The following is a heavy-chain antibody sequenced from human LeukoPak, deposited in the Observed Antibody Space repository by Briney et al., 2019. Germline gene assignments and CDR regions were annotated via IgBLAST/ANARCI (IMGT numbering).Heavy chain of an antibody. CDR2: MHPNSGNT. CDR3: ARITTMVRGVLSY. J-gene: IGHJ4*02. CDR1: GYTFTSYD. D-gene: IGHD3-10*01. Sequence: ASVKVSCKASGYTFTSYDINWVRQATGQGLEWMGWMHPNSGNTGYAQKFQGRVTMTRNTSISTAYMELSSLRSEDTAVYYCARITTMVRGVLSYWGQGTLVTVSS. V-gene: IGHV1-8*01.